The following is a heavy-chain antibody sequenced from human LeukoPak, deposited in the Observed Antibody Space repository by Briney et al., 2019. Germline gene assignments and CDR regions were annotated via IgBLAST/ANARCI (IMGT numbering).Heavy chain of an antibody. D-gene: IGHD2-8*02. CDR1: GFMFSSYS. Sequence: GGSLRLSCAVYGFMFSSYSMNWVRQAQGGGLEWVSYIGSSSSPIYYADSVKGRFTISRDYAKNALYLQMNSLRVEDTAVYYCARVGGDHWYYFDYWGQGTLVTVSS. V-gene: IGHV3-48*01. J-gene: IGHJ4*02. CDR3: ARVGGDHWYYFDY. CDR2: IGSSSSPI.